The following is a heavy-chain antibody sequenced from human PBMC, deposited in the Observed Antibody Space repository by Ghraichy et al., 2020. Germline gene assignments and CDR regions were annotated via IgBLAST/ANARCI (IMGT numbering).Heavy chain of an antibody. V-gene: IGHV4-28*05. J-gene: IGHJ6*03. CDR2: IYYSGSI. CDR1: GYSISSSNW. Sequence: SETLSLTCAVSGYSISSSNWWGWFRQTPGKGLEWIGYIYYSGSISYNPSLKSRVTMSVDTSKNQFSLKLSSVTAVDTAMYYCARTQYYYFYMDVWGKGTTVTVSS. CDR3: ARTQYYYFYMDV.